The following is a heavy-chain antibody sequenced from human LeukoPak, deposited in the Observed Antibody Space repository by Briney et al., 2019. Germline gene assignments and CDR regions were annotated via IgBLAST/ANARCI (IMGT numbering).Heavy chain of an antibody. Sequence: GGSLRLSCAASGFTFSSYGMHWVRQAPGKGLEWVAFIRYDGSNKYYADSVKGRFTISRDNSKNTLYLQMNSLRAEDTAVYYCARHLAAAGTFDYWGQGTLVTVSS. J-gene: IGHJ4*02. D-gene: IGHD6-13*01. CDR1: GFTFSSYG. CDR2: IRYDGSNK. CDR3: ARHLAAAGTFDY. V-gene: IGHV3-30*02.